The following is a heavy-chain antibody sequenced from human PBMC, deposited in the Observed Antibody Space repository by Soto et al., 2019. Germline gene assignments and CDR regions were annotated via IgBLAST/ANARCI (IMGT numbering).Heavy chain of an antibody. CDR2: INHSGST. D-gene: IGHD3-3*01. J-gene: IGHJ6*02. CDR1: GGSFSGYY. V-gene: IGHV4-34*01. Sequence: SETLSLTCAVYGGSFSGYYWSWIRQPPGKGLEWIGEINHSGSTNYDPSLKSRVTISVDTSKNQFSLKLSSVTAADTAVYYCARMYYDFWSGSHGMDVWGQGTTVTVSS. CDR3: ARMYYDFWSGSHGMDV.